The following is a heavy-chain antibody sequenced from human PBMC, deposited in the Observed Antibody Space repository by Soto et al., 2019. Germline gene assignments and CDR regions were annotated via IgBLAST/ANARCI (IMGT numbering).Heavy chain of an antibody. D-gene: IGHD5-18*01. Sequence: QVQLVQSGAEVNKPGSSVKVSCKASGGTFSSYAISWVRQAPGQGLEWMGGIIPIFGTANYAQKFQGRVTIPADDSPSTAYRELSSLRSEDTAVYYRASDYSYVPPYYDYGMDVWGQGTTVTVSS. CDR1: GGTFSSYA. CDR2: IIPIFGTA. CDR3: ASDYSYVPPYYDYGMDV. J-gene: IGHJ6*02. V-gene: IGHV1-69*01.